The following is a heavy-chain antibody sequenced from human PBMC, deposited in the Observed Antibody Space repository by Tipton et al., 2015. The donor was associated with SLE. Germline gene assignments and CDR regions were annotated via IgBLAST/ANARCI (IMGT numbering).Heavy chain of an antibody. CDR3: ARVYLQWLLGPRGYFDY. CDR2: IYYSGST. J-gene: IGHJ4*02. Sequence: TLSLTCTVSGGSISSYYWSWIRQPPGKGLEWIGYIYYSGSTYYNPSLKSRVTISVDTPKNQFSLKLSSVTAADTAVYYCARVYLQWLLGPRGYFDYWGQGTLVTVSS. D-gene: IGHD6-19*01. CDR1: GGSISSYY. V-gene: IGHV4-59*12.